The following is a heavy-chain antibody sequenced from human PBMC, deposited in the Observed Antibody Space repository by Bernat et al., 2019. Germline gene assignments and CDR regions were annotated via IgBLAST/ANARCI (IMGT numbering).Heavy chain of an antibody. Sequence: QVQLQQWGAGLLKPSETLSLTCAVYGGSFSGYYWSWIRQPPGKGLEWIGEINHSGSTNYNPSLKSRVTISVDTSRNQSPLKRGAVTAADRAVYYCARLRGSDPHAFDYWGKGTRVPVPS. D-gene: IGHD3-16*01. CDR3: ARLRGSDPHAFDY. CDR2: INHSGST. V-gene: IGHV4-34*01. CDR1: GGSFSGYY. J-gene: IGHJ4*02.